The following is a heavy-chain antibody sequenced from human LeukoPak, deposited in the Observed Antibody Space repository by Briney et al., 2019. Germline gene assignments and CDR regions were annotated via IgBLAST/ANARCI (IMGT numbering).Heavy chain of an antibody. Sequence: GGSLRLSCAAAGFTFSSYGMHWVREAPGKELEWVAFIRYDGSNKYYADSVKGRFTISRDNSKNTLYLQMNSLRAEDTAVYYCAKDYGSGIINYYYYMDVWGKGTTVTISS. CDR2: IRYDGSNK. D-gene: IGHD3-10*01. V-gene: IGHV3-30*02. CDR3: AKDYGSGIINYYYYMDV. CDR1: GFTFSSYG. J-gene: IGHJ6*03.